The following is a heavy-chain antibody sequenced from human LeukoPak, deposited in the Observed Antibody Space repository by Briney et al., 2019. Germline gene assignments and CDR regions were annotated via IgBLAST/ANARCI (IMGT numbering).Heavy chain of an antibody. J-gene: IGHJ4*02. Sequence: GESLTISCAGSGYSFTTYWIVWVRQMPGKGLEWMGIIYPGDSDTRYSPSFQGQVTISADKSISTAYLQWSSLKASDTAMYYCARRRDLYSGSYYPFDYWGQGTLATVSS. V-gene: IGHV5-51*01. D-gene: IGHD1-26*01. CDR3: ARRRDLYSGSYYPFDY. CDR2: IYPGDSDT. CDR1: GYSFTTYW.